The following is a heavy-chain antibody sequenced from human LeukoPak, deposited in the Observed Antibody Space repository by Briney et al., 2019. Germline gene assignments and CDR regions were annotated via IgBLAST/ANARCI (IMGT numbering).Heavy chain of an antibody. Sequence: GGSLRLSCEASGLRISDYYMSWVRQAPGKGLEWVSVVYSGPGESTYYADSVKGRFTISRDNSKNTLYLQMNSLRAEDTAVYYCAKDGYYDFWSGYYKGELGYMDVWGKGTTVTVSS. D-gene: IGHD3-3*01. CDR2: VYSGPGEST. V-gene: IGHV3-66*02. CDR1: GLRISDYY. CDR3: AKDGYYDFWSGYYKGELGYMDV. J-gene: IGHJ6*03.